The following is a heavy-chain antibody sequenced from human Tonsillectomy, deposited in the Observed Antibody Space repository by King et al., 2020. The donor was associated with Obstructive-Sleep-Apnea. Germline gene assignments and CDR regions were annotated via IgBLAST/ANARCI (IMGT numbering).Heavy chain of an antibody. V-gene: IGHV3-30*18. Sequence: VQLVESGGGVVQPGRSLRLSCAASGFSFSNHDLHWVRRSPGKGLELVALMTYDGRNKYYSDSVKGRFTISRDKSRDTLYLQMNSLRIEDTAVFFCAKATSEIGDVYYFDYGGQGTLATVSA. D-gene: IGHD3-16*01. CDR2: MTYDGRNK. J-gene: IGHJ4*02. CDR1: GFSFSNHD. CDR3: AKATSEIGDVYYFDY.